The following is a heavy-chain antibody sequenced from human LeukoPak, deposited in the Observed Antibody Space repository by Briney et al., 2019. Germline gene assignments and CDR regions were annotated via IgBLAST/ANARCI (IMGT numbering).Heavy chain of an antibody. CDR2: MSYDGSNK. V-gene: IGHV3-30-3*01. Sequence: GRSLRLSCAAAGFTFSDYAIHWVRQAPGKGLEWVAVMSYDGSNKYYADSVKGRFTISRDNSKDTLYLQMNSLRAEDTAVYYCAREWGAAADYWGQGTLVIVSS. CDR3: AREWGAAADY. D-gene: IGHD6-13*01. CDR1: GFTFSDYA. J-gene: IGHJ4*02.